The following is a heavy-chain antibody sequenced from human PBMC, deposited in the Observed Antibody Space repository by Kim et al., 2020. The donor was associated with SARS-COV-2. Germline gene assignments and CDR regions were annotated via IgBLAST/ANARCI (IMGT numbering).Heavy chain of an antibody. D-gene: IGHD2-2*01. CDR1: GYTFSNYG. CDR3: GRDPLVPHYNNGMDV. CDR2: INTYNGDT. J-gene: IGHJ6*02. Sequence: ASVKVSCKASGYTFSNYGFTWVRQAPGQGLEWMGWINTYNGDTNYAQSLQGRLTMTTDTSTTTAYMELRSLRSDDTAVYYCGRDPLVPHYNNGMDVWGQGTTVTVSS. V-gene: IGHV1-18*01.